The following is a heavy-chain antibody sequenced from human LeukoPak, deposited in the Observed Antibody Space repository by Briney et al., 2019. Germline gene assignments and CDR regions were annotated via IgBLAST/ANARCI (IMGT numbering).Heavy chain of an antibody. CDR1: GFIFGDYA. Sequence: GGSLRLSCRTSGFIFGDYAITWFRQAPREGLEWVGFIRSKTYSGTTQYATSVKGRFTISRDDSRGIAFLLMNSLKTEDTAVYYCARGCGGGTCSYGIEDYWGQGALVTVSS. V-gene: IGHV3-49*03. J-gene: IGHJ4*02. CDR3: ARGCGGGTCSYGIEDY. D-gene: IGHD2-15*01. CDR2: IRSKTYSGTT.